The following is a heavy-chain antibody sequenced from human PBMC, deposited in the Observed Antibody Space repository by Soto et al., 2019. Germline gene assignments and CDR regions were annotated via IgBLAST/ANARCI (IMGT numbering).Heavy chain of an antibody. CDR3: AKDGSYGYSMGYFDY. CDR2: ISYDGSNK. D-gene: IGHD3-22*01. Sequence: GGSLRLTCAASGFTFSSYAMHWVRQAPGKGLEWVAVISYDGSNKYYADSVKGRFTISRDNSKNTLYLQMNSLRAEDTAVYYCAKDGSYGYSMGYFDYWGQGTLVTVSS. CDR1: GFTFSSYA. J-gene: IGHJ4*02. V-gene: IGHV3-30-3*01.